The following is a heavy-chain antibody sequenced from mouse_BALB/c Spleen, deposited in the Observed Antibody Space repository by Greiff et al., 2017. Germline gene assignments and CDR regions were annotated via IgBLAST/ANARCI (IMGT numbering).Heavy chain of an antibody. CDR2: ISDGGSYT. Sequence: EVKLVESGGGLVKPGGSLKLSCAASGFTFSDYYMYWVRQTPEKRLEWVATISDGGSYTYYPDSVKGRFTISRDNAKNNLYLQMSSLKSEDTAMYYCAREGGGAMDYWGQGTSVTVSS. V-gene: IGHV5-4*02. CDR1: GFTFSDYY. J-gene: IGHJ4*01. CDR3: AREGGGAMDY.